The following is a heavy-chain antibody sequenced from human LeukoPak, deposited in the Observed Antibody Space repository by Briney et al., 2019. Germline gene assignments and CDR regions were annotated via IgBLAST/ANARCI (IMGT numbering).Heavy chain of an antibody. J-gene: IGHJ4*02. CDR1: GFTFTNYA. V-gene: IGHV3-23*01. Sequence: GGSLRLSCGASGFTFTNYAMSWVRQAPGKGLESVSDISSTGGTTAYADSVKGRFTISRDNSRNTLYLQMNSLRAEDTAVYYCAKEVRESAWFYFDHWGQGTLATVSS. CDR3: AKEVRESAWFYFDH. CDR2: ISSTGGTT. D-gene: IGHD3-10*01.